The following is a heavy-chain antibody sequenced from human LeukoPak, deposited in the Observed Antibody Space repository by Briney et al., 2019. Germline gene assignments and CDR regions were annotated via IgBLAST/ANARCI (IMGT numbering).Heavy chain of an antibody. CDR1: GGSFSGYY. CDR2: INHSGST. CDR3: ARRYGSGSYYKQYYYYYYMDV. V-gene: IGHV4-34*01. Sequence: PSETLSLTCAVYGGSFSGYYWSWIRQPPGKGLEWIGEINHSGSTNYNPSLKSRVTISVDTSKNQFSLKLSSVTAADTAVYYCARRYGSGSYYKQYYYYYYMDVWGKGTTVTVSS. D-gene: IGHD3-10*01. J-gene: IGHJ6*03.